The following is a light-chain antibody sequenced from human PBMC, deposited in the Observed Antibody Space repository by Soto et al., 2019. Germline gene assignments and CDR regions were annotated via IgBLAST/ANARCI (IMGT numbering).Light chain of an antibody. V-gene: IGLV4-69*01. CDR2: VTSDGSH. J-gene: IGLJ3*02. Sequence: QLVLTRSPSASASPGASVKFTCTLSSGHSDYAIAWHQQQPEKGPRYLMKVTSDGSHTKGDGIPDRFSGSSSGADRYLTISSLRSDDEADYYCQAWGTGGVFGGGTKLTVL. CDR1: SGHSDYA. CDR3: QAWGTGGV.